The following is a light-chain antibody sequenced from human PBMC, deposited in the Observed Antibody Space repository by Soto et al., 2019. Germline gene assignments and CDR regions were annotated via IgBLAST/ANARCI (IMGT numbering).Light chain of an antibody. V-gene: IGKV1-39*01. J-gene: IGKJ2*01. Sequence: DIQVTQSPSPLSASVGERVTITCRASQTIKSYLNWYQLTPGKAPKLLIFAASSLKSGVPSRFSGNGSATDFTLTINDLQPEDFATYYCQQSFTSARTFGPGTRLEIK. CDR2: AAS. CDR1: QTIKSY. CDR3: QQSFTSART.